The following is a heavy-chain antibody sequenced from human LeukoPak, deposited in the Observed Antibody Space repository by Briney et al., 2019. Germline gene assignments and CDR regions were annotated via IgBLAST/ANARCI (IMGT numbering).Heavy chain of an antibody. Sequence: GASVKVPCKASGYTFTSYAMHWVRQAPGQRLEWMGWINAGNGNTKYSQKFQGRVTITRDASASTAYMELSSLRSEDTAVYYCARGLWSDAFDIWGQGTMVTVSS. CDR3: ARGLWSDAFDI. V-gene: IGHV1-3*01. CDR1: GYTFTSYA. D-gene: IGHD2-21*01. J-gene: IGHJ3*02. CDR2: INAGNGNT.